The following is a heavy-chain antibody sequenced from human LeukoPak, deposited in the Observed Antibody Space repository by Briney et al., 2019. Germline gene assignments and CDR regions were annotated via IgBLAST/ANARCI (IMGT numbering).Heavy chain of an antibody. CDR2: IYHSGST. Sequence: SETLSLTCAVSGGSISSGGYSWSWIRQPPGKGLEWIGYIYHSGSTYYNPSLKSRVTISVDRSKNQFSLKLSSVTAADTAVYYCARDRYCSSTSCYPFWDYWGQGTLVTVSS. V-gene: IGHV4-30-2*01. D-gene: IGHD2-2*01. J-gene: IGHJ4*02. CDR3: ARDRYCSSTSCYPFWDY. CDR1: GGSISSGGYS.